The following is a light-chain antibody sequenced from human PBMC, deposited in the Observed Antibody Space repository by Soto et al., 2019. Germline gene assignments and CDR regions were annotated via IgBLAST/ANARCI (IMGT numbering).Light chain of an antibody. V-gene: IGLV2-14*03. CDR2: DVN. J-gene: IGLJ1*01. Sequence: QSALTQPASVSGSPGQSITISCTGTSSDIGAYNFVSWYQQHPGKAPKLMLYDVNIRPSGVSNRFSGSKSGNTASLTISGLQAEDEADYYCSSSAGSNNPPYVFGTGTKVTVL. CDR1: SSDIGAYNF. CDR3: SSSAGSNNPPYV.